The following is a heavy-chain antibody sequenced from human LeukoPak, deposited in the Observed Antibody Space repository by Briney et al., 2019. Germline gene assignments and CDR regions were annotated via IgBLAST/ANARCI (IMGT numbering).Heavy chain of an antibody. D-gene: IGHD4-17*01. CDR2: ISSGSTTI. J-gene: IGHJ4*02. CDR3: ADYGDYGAIDY. CDR1: GFTFSTYS. Sequence: GGSLRLSCAVSGFTFSTYSMNWVRQAPGKGLEWVSYISSGSTTIHYADSVKGRFTISRDNAKNSLYLQRNSLRAEDTAVYYCADYGDYGAIDYWGPGTLVTVSS. V-gene: IGHV3-48*01.